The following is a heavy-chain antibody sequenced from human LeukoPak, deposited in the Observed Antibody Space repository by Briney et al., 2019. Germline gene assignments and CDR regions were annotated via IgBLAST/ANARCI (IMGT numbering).Heavy chain of an antibody. J-gene: IGHJ3*01. CDR3: AKDRQKGSSLTAAGDAFDV. CDR2: ISWASGSL. D-gene: IGHD6-13*01. Sequence: GGSLRLSCIGSGFTFDDYAMHWVRQVPGKGLEWVSGISWASGSLAYADSVKGRFTVSRDNAKNSLYLQMNSLRSEDMALYYCAKDRQKGSSLTAAGDAFDVWGHGTMVIVSS. CDR1: GFTFDDYA. V-gene: IGHV3-9*03.